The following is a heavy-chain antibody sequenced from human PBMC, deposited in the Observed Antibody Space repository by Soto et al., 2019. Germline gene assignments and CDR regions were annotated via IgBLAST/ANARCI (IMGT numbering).Heavy chain of an antibody. CDR3: AKEGRGSGSHDNSFGY. V-gene: IGHV3-53*01. D-gene: IGHD3-10*01. CDR1: GFTVGNNY. J-gene: IGHJ4*02. Sequence: EVQLVESGGGLIQPGGSLKLSCAASGFTVGNNYMSWVRQAPGKGLEWVSLIYSTGTTKYADSVKGRFTVSRDNAKNTLYLQMNSLRAEDTAVYYCAKEGRGSGSHDNSFGYGGQGTLVTVSS. CDR2: IYSTGTT.